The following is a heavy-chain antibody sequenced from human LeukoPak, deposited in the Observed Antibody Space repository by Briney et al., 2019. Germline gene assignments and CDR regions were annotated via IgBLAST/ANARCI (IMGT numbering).Heavy chain of an antibody. Sequence: PGGSLRLSCAASGFTFSGSAMHWVRQASGKGLEWVGRIRSKANSYATAYAASVKGRFTISRDDSKNTAYLQMNSRKTGDTAVYYCTRSGYSYGGGGDYWGQGTLVTVSS. V-gene: IGHV3-73*01. CDR1: GFTFSGSA. J-gene: IGHJ4*02. D-gene: IGHD5-18*01. CDR2: IRSKANSYAT. CDR3: TRSGYSYGGGGDY.